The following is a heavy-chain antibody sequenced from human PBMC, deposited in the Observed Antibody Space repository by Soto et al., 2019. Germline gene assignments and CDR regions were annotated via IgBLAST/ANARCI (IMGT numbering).Heavy chain of an antibody. V-gene: IGHV1-18*01. CDR3: ARDMGVAGLVRAFDI. J-gene: IGHJ3*02. Sequence: ASVKVSWKASGYTFTRYGISWGRQAPGQGLEWMGWISAYNGNTNYAQKLQGRVTMTTDTSTSTAYMELRSLRSDDTAVYYCARDMGVAGLVRAFDIWGQGTMVTVSS. CDR2: ISAYNGNT. D-gene: IGHD6-19*01. CDR1: GYTFTRYG.